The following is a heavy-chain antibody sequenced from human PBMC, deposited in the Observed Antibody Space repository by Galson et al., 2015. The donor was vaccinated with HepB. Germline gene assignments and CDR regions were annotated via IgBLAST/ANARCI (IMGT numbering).Heavy chain of an antibody. D-gene: IGHD6-13*01. CDR2: ISWDGGST. CDR1: GFTFDDYA. J-gene: IGHJ4*02. V-gene: IGHV3-43D*03. CDR3: AKDGAAAAGAGIDY. Sequence: SLRLSCAASGFTFDDYAMHWVRQALGKGLEWVSLISWDGGSTYYADSVKGRFTISRDNSKNSLYLQMNSLRAEDTALYYCAKDGAAAAGAGIDYWGQGTLVTVSS.